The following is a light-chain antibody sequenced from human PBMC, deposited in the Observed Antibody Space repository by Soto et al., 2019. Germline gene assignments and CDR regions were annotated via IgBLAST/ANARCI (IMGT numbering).Light chain of an antibody. V-gene: IGKV1-39*01. CDR3: QQSYSTLPYT. Sequence: IQMTQSPSSLSASVGDRVTLRCRASRNISRDLNWYQQKPGKAPKLLIYRASTLQNGVPSRFSGAGSATDFTLTISSLQPEDFATYSCQQSYSTLPYTFGQGTKVEIK. CDR1: RNISRD. J-gene: IGKJ2*01. CDR2: RAS.